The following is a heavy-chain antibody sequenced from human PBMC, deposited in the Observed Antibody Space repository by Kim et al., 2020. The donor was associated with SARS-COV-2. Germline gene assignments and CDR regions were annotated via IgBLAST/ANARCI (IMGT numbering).Heavy chain of an antibody. D-gene: IGHD6-19*01. CDR2: ISYDGSNK. Sequence: GGSLRLSCAASGFTFSSYAMHWVRQAPGKGLEWVAVISYDGSNKYYADSVKGRFTISRDNSKNTLYLQMNSLRAEDTAVYYCAREGTYSSGWAPERYYF. V-gene: IGHV3-30*04. CDR1: GFTFSSYA. J-gene: IGHJ4*01. CDR3: AREGTYSSGWAPERYYF.